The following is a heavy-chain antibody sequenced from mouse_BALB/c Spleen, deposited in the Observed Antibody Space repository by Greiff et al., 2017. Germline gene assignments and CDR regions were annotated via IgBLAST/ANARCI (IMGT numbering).Heavy chain of an antibody. V-gene: IGHV1-54*01. CDR2: INPGSGGT. Sequence: QVQLQQSGAELVRPGTSVKVSCKASGYAFTNYLIEWVKQRPGQGLEWIGVINPGSGGTNYTEKFKGKATLTADKSSSTAYMQLSSLTSDDSAVYCCARNGGWADYWGQGTTLTVSS. CDR1: GYAFTNYL. CDR3: ARNGGWADY. J-gene: IGHJ2*01. D-gene: IGHD3-3*01.